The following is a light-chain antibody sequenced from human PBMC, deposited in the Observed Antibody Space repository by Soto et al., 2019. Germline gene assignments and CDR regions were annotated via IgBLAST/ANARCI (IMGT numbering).Light chain of an antibody. J-gene: IGKJ1*01. CDR1: QNIGSW. V-gene: IGKV1-5*03. CDR2: KVS. CDR3: LQFNTSPWT. Sequence: ITESPPSVSVSDEDRGKMTCRASQNIGSWVAWYQQQPGKGPKFLINKVSNLESGVPSRISGSGSGTEFTLTISSLQPDDFATYYCLQFNTSPWTCGQGTK.